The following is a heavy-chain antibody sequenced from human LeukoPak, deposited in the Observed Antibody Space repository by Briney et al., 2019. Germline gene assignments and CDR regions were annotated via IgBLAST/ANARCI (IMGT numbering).Heavy chain of an antibody. V-gene: IGHV3-23*01. CDR1: GFTFSSYG. J-gene: IGHJ4*02. D-gene: IGHD3-10*01. CDR3: AKEVRMVRGVIIPPFDY. CDR2: ISGSGGST. Sequence: GGTLRLSCAAPGFTFSSYGMSWVRQAPGKGLEWVSAISGSGGSTYYADSVKGRFTISRDNSKNTLYLQMNSLRAEDTAVYYCAKEVRMVRGVIIPPFDYWGQGTLVTVSS.